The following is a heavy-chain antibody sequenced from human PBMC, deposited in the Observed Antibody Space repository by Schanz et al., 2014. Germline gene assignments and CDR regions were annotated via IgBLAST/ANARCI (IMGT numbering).Heavy chain of an antibody. Sequence: QVQVVQSGAELKKPGASVTVSCKASGYTFSSHGIHWLRQAPGQRLEWMGWINTGSGDTKYSQNFQGRVTITRDTSASTAYMELSSLRSEDTAVYSCARGIGGYGANNYFDYWGQGTLVTVSS. CDR3: ARGIGGYGANNYFDY. D-gene: IGHD5-12*01. CDR2: INTGSGDT. V-gene: IGHV1-3*04. CDR1: GYTFSSHG. J-gene: IGHJ4*02.